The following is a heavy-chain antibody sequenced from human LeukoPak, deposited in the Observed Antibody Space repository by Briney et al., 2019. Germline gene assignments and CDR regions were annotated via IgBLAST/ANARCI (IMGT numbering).Heavy chain of an antibody. CDR3: AKDKHEVVPAADEY. CDR2: ISGSASST. J-gene: IGHJ4*02. D-gene: IGHD2-2*01. CDR1: GFTFNNYA. Sequence: GGSLRLSCAASGFTFNNYAMSWVRQTPGKGPEWVSGISGSASSTYYTDSVKGRFTISRDNSKNTLYLQMNSLSAEDTALYYCAKDKHEVVPAADEYWGQGTLVTDSS. V-gene: IGHV3-23*01.